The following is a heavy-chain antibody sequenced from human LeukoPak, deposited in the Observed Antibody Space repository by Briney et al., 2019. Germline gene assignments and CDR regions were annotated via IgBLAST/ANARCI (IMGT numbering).Heavy chain of an antibody. Sequence: GESXXXSXXXSGXSFTXHXIGWVXXXPGXXLXWXXIISGDESDTRYSPSFQGQVTISADKSISTAYLQWSSLKASDTAMYYCARPDSSGFSRPFDYWGQGTLVTVSS. V-gene: IGHV5-51*01. J-gene: IGHJ4*02. CDR2: ISGDESDT. D-gene: IGHD6-19*01. CDR1: GXSFTXHX. CDR3: ARPDSSGFSRPFDY.